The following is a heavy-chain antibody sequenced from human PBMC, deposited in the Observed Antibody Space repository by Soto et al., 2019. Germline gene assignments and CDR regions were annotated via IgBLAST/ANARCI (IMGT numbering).Heavy chain of an antibody. Sequence: QVQLQESGPGLVKPSETLSLTCTVSGGSISSYYWSWIRQPPGKGLEWIGYIYYSGSTNYNPSLKSRVTISVDTSKNQFSLKLSSVTAADTAAYYCARLVRYCSGGSCYFTRDAFDIWGQGTMVTVSS. CDR2: IYYSGST. J-gene: IGHJ3*02. CDR3: ARLVRYCSGGSCYFTRDAFDI. V-gene: IGHV4-59*08. D-gene: IGHD2-15*01. CDR1: GGSISSYY.